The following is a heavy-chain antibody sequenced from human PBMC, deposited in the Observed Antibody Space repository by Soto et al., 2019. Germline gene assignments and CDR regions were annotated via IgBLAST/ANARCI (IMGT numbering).Heavy chain of an antibody. CDR2: ISWNSGSI. V-gene: IGHV3-9*01. D-gene: IGHD6-6*01. Sequence: GGSLRLSCAASGFTFDDYAMHWVRQAPGKGLEWVSGISWNSGSIGYADSVKGRFTISRDNAKNSLYLQMNSLRAEDTALYYCAKDKEDSSSSFDYYYYMDVWGKGTTVTVSS. J-gene: IGHJ6*03. CDR1: GFTFDDYA. CDR3: AKDKEDSSSSFDYYYYMDV.